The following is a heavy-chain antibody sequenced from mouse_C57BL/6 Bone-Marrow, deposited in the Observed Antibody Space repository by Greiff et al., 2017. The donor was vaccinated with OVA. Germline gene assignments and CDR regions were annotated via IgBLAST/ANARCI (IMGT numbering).Heavy chain of an antibody. CDR2: IDPENGDT. D-gene: IGHD4-1*01. J-gene: IGHJ2*01. CDR1: GFNIKDDY. V-gene: IGHV14-4*01. CDR3: TTGGGTDY. Sequence: VQLQQSGAELVRPGASVKLSCTASGFNIKDDYMHWVKQRPEQGLEWIGWIDPENGDTEYASKFQGKATITADTSSNTAYPQLSSLTSEDTAVYYCTTGGGTDYWGQGTTLTVSS.